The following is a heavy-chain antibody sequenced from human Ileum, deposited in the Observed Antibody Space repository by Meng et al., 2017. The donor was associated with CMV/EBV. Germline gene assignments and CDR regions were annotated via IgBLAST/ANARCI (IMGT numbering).Heavy chain of an antibody. Sequence: SGFAFSDYSMNWVRKAPGGGLEWLSIVYRRSTAKYYAQSVEGRFTISRDDSTSTLYLQMNSLRVDDTATYYCAKDTTPDSRYNFDCWGQGTLVTVSS. J-gene: IGHJ4*02. V-gene: IGHV3-23*03. D-gene: IGHD2-2*02. CDR1: GFAFSDYS. CDR3: AKDTTPDSRYNFDC. CDR2: VYRRSTAK.